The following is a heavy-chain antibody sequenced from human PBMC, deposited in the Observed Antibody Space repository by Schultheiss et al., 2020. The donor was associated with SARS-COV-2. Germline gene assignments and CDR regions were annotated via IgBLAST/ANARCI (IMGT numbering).Heavy chain of an antibody. CDR1: GGSTSTTTYY. J-gene: IGHJ4*02. CDR3: ARTAGYFDY. Sequence: SETLSLTCTVSGGSTSTTTYYWSWIRQPAGKGLEWIGRIYTSGSTNYNPSLKSRVTMSVDTSKNQFSLKLSSVTAADTAVYYCARTAGYFDYWGQGTLVTVSS. CDR2: IYTSGST. D-gene: IGHD2-21*02. V-gene: IGHV4-61*02.